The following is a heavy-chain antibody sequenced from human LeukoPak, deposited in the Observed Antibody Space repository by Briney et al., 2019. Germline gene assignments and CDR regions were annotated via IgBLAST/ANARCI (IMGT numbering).Heavy chain of an antibody. CDR2: IYYSGST. Sequence: ETLSLTCTVSGGSISSYYWSWIRQPPGKGLEWIGYIYYSGSTNYNPSLKSRVTISVDTSKDQFSLKLSSVTAADTAVYYCARGHYYGSGSYYYFDYWGQGTLVTVSS. CDR3: ARGHYYGSGSYYYFDY. D-gene: IGHD3-10*01. V-gene: IGHV4-59*01. CDR1: GGSISSYY. J-gene: IGHJ4*02.